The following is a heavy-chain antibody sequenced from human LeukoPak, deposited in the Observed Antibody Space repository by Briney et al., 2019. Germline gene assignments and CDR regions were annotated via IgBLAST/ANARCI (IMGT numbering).Heavy chain of an antibody. V-gene: IGHV3-66*01. D-gene: IGHD6-13*01. Sequence: GGSLRLSCAASGFTFSSYAMSWVRQPPGKGLEWVSVIYSSGTTYYADSVKGRFTISRDNSKNTLYLQMNTLRAEDTAVYYCASSRIAGALDYWGQGTLVTVSS. CDR3: ASSRIAGALDY. CDR2: IYSSGTT. J-gene: IGHJ4*02. CDR1: GFTFSSYA.